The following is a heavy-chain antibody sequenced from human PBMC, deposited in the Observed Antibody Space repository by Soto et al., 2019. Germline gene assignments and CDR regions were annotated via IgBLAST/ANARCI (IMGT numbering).Heavy chain of an antibody. CDR1: GFTFSSYG. CDR2: ISYDGSNK. D-gene: IGHD2-15*01. V-gene: IGHV3-30*18. J-gene: IGHJ6*02. Sequence: GGSLRLSCAASGFTFSSYGMHWVRQAPGKGLEWVAVISYDGSNKYYADSVKGRFTISRDNSKNTLYLQMNSLRAEDTAVYYCAKDGYCSGGSCYSSHYYYGMDVWGQGTTVTVSS. CDR3: AKDGYCSGGSCYSSHYYYGMDV.